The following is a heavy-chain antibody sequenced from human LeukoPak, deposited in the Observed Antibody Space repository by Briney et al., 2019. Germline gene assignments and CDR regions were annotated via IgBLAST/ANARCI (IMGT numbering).Heavy chain of an antibody. V-gene: IGHV1-18*04. Sequence: GASVKVSCKASGYSFSDTFIHWIRQAPGQGLEWVGWISGYNDNAHYAQKLQGRVTMTRETSTSTVYMELRSLSSDDTAIYYCARDGNDVMDYWGQGTLVTVSS. D-gene: IGHD1-1*01. CDR2: ISGYNDNA. CDR3: ARDGNDVMDY. J-gene: IGHJ4*02. CDR1: GYSFSDTF.